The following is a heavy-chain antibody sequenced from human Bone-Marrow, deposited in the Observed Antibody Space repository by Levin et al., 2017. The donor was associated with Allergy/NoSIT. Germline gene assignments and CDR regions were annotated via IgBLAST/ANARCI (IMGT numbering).Heavy chain of an antibody. CDR2: IRRKDYGGTT. D-gene: IGHD3-16*01. Sequence: PGGSLRLSCTASGFTVGDHAMNWVRQAPGKGLEWVGFIRRKDYGGTTEYAASVKGRFTISRDDSKNVAYLQMNSLKVDDTAVYYCSRGESSSWSDLWGQGTLVTVSS. CDR3: SRGESSSWSDL. CDR1: GFTVGDHA. V-gene: IGHV3-49*04. J-gene: IGHJ5*02.